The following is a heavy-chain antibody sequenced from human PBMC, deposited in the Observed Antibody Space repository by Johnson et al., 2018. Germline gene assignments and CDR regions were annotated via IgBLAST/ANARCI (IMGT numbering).Heavy chain of an antibody. CDR2: ISYDGSNK. CDR3: AKDGSAIAVAGIYYYYYYMDV. CDR1: GFTFSSYG. Sequence: VQLVESGGGVVQPGRSLRLSCAASGFTFSSYGMHWVRQAPGKGLEWVAVISYDGSNKYYADSVKGRFTISRDNSKNTLYLQLNSLRAEDTAVYYCAKDGSAIAVAGIYYYYYYMDVWGKGTTVTVSS. V-gene: IGHV3-30*18. J-gene: IGHJ6*03. D-gene: IGHD6-19*01.